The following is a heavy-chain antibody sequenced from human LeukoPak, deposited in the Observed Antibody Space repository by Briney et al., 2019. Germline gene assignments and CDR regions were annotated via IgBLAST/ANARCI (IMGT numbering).Heavy chain of an antibody. CDR3: AREYDILTGYYTDYYYYGMDV. Sequence: PSASVKVSCTASGGTFSSYAISWVRQAPGQGLEWMGWISAYNGNTNYAQKLQGRVTMTTDTSTSTAYMELRSLRSDDTAVYYCAREYDILTGYYTDYYYYGMDVWGQGTTVTVSS. D-gene: IGHD3-9*01. CDR2: ISAYNGNT. J-gene: IGHJ6*02. V-gene: IGHV1-18*01. CDR1: GGTFSSYA.